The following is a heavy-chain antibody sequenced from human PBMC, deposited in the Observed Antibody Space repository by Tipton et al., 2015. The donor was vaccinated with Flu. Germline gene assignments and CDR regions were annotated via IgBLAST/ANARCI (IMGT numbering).Heavy chain of an antibody. CDR2: IYYSGSS. CDR1: GGSISSSTYY. Sequence: LRLSCTVSGGSISSSTYYWGWIRQPPGKGLEWIGCIYYSGSSYYNPSLKSRVTISLDTSKNQFSLNLSSVTAADAAVYYCAGALRGQVGATLGYWGQGTLVTVSS. D-gene: IGHD1-26*01. J-gene: IGHJ4*02. V-gene: IGHV4-39*07. CDR3: AGALRGQVGATLGY.